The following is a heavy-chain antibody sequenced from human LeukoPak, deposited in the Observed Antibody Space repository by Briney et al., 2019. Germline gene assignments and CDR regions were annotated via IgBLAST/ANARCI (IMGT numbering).Heavy chain of an antibody. CDR2: IYYSGST. J-gene: IGHJ5*02. CDR1: GSSISNYY. CDR3: ARHTAEKYNWFDR. D-gene: IGHD5-24*01. V-gene: IGHV4-59*08. Sequence: PSETLSLTCTVSGSSISNYYWSWIRQPPGKGLEWIGYIYYSGSTNYNPSLKSRVTISVDTSKNQFSLKLSSVTAAETAVYYCARHTAEKYNWFDRWGQGTLVTVSS.